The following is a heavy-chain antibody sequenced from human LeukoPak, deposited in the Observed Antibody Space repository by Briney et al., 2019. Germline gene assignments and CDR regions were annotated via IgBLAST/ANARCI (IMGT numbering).Heavy chain of an antibody. CDR1: GFTFTNSA. Sequence: SVKVSCKASGFTFTNSAVQWVRQARGQRLEWIGWIVVGSGNTNYAQKFQERVTITRDMSTSTAYMELSSLRSEDTAVYYCAAGKKVGAYLWYYFDLRGRGTLVTVSS. CDR2: IVVGSGNT. D-gene: IGHD1-26*01. J-gene: IGHJ2*01. V-gene: IGHV1-58*01. CDR3: AAGKKVGAYLWYYFDL.